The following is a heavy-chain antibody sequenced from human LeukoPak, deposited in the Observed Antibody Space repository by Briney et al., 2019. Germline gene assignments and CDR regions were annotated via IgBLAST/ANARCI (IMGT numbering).Heavy chain of an antibody. V-gene: IGHV1-69*13. CDR2: IIPIFGTA. Sequence: SVKVSCKASGGTFSSYAISWVRQAPGQGLEWRGGIIPIFGTANYAQKFQGRVTITADESTSTAYMELSSLRSEDTAVYYCARTRRCSSTSCHAGFDYWGQGTLVTVSS. D-gene: IGHD2-2*01. CDR1: GGTFSSYA. J-gene: IGHJ4*02. CDR3: ARTRRCSSTSCHAGFDY.